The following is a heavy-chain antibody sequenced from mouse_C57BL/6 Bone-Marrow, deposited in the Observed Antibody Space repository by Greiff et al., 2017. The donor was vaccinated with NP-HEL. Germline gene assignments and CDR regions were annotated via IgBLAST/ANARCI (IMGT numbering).Heavy chain of an antibody. J-gene: IGHJ3*01. CDR1: GYTFTSYW. CDR2: IDPSDSYT. CDR3: ARRRQLRLGFAY. Sequence: QVQLQQPGAELVRPGTSVKLPCKASGYTFTSYWMHWVKQRPGQGLEWIGVIDPSDSYTNYNQKFKGKATLTVDTSSSTAYMQLSSLTSEDSAVYYCARRRQLRLGFAYWGQGTLVTVSA. D-gene: IGHD3-2*02. V-gene: IGHV1-59*01.